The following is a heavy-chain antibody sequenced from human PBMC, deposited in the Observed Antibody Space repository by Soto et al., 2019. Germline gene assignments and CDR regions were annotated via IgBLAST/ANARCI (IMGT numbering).Heavy chain of an antibody. D-gene: IGHD2-2*01. CDR1: GFTFSSYG. CDR3: ARDSGLSVVPAAIDY. CDR2: IWYDGSNK. J-gene: IGHJ4*02. Sequence: QVQLVESGGGVVQPGRSLRLSCAASGFTFSSYGMHWVRQAPGKGLEWVAVIWYDGSNKYYADSVKGRFTISRDNSKNTLYLQMNSLRAEDTAVYYCARDSGLSVVPAAIDYWGQGTLVTVSS. V-gene: IGHV3-33*01.